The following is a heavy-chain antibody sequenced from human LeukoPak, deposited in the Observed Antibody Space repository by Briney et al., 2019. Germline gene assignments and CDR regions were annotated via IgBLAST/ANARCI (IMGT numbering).Heavy chain of an antibody. V-gene: IGHV3-66*01. D-gene: IGHD3-22*01. J-gene: IGHJ3*02. CDR2: IYSSRGT. CDR3: AKGTDSSGYSDAFDI. Sequence: GGSLRLSCAASGFTVSSNYMSWVRQAPGKGLEWVSIIYSSRGTNYADSVKGRFTISRDNSKNTLYLQMNSLRAEDTAVYYCAKGTDSSGYSDAFDIWGQGTMVTVSS. CDR1: GFTVSSNY.